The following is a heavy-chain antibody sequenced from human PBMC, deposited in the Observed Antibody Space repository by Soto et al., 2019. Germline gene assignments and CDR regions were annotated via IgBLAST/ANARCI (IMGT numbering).Heavy chain of an antibody. CDR2: ISGSGGST. J-gene: IGHJ5*02. D-gene: IGHD6-13*01. CDR1: GFTFSSYA. V-gene: IGHV3-23*01. Sequence: GGSLRLSCAASGFTFSSYAMSWVRQAPGKGLEWVSAISGSGGSTYYADSVKGRFTISRDNSKNTLYLQMNSLRAEDTAVYYCATQMGDIAAAGMWFDPWGQGTLVTVSS. CDR3: ATQMGDIAAAGMWFDP.